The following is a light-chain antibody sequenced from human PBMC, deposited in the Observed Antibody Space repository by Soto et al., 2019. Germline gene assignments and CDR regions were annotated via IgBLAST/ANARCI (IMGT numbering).Light chain of an antibody. J-gene: IGLJ2*01. CDR1: SSDVGGYSY. V-gene: IGLV2-14*01. CDR2: EVS. Sequence: QSVLTQPASVSGSPGQSITISCTGTSSDVGGYSYVSWYQQHPGKAPKLMIYEVSNRPSGVPNRFSGSKTGNTASLTISGLQAEDEADYYCSSFASTYTLLFGGGTKLTVL. CDR3: SSFASTYTLL.